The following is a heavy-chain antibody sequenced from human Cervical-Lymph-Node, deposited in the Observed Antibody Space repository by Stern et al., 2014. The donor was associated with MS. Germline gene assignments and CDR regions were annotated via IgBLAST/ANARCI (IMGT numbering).Heavy chain of an antibody. J-gene: IGHJ5*02. CDR3: AKGVAAGTRWFDP. D-gene: IGHD6-13*01. CDR2: IYYSGST. V-gene: IGHV4-31*03. Sequence: QVQLQESGPGLVKPSQTLSLTCIVSGGSISSGGPYWSWIRQHPGKGLEWIGYIYYSGSTYYNPSLKSRVVISVDTSRNQFSLKLNSVTAADTAIYYCAKGVAAGTRWFDPWGQGTLVTVSS. CDR1: GGSISSGGPY.